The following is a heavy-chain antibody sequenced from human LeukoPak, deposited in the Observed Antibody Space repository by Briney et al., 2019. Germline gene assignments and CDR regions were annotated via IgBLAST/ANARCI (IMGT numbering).Heavy chain of an antibody. CDR1: GFTFSSYS. CDR3: ARDLCMDV. J-gene: IGHJ6*02. Sequence: GGSLRLSCAASGFTFSSYSMNWVRQAPGKGLEWVSYISSSSSTIYYADSVKGRFTISRDNAKNSLYLQMNSLRAEDTAVYYCARDLCMDVWGQGTTVTVSS. V-gene: IGHV3-48*01. CDR2: ISSSSSTI.